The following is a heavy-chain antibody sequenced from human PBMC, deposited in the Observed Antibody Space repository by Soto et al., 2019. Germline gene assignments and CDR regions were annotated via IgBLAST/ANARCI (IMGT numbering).Heavy chain of an antibody. D-gene: IGHD1-26*01. CDR3: ARGGGEPANAYYFDS. J-gene: IGHJ4*02. Sequence: QVQLQQWGAGLLKPSETLSLTCAVYGGSFSGYYWSWIRQPPGKGLEWIGEINHSGSTNYNPSLKSRVTISVDTSKNQFSLKLSSVTAADTAVYYCARGGGEPANAYYFDSWGQGTLVTVSS. V-gene: IGHV4-34*01. CDR1: GGSFSGYY. CDR2: INHSGST.